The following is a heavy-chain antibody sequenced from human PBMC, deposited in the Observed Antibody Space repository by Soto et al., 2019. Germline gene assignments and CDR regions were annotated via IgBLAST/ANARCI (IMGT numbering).Heavy chain of an antibody. J-gene: IGHJ4*02. V-gene: IGHV4-34*01. Sequence: QVQLQQWGAGLLKPSETLSLTRAVYGGSFSGYYWSWIRQPPGKGLEWIGEINHSGSTNYNPSLKSRVTISVDTSKNQFSLKLSSVTAADTAVYYCARGPNVDTARKLGPLDYWGQGTLVTVSS. CDR3: ARGPNVDTARKLGPLDY. CDR1: GGSFSGYY. CDR2: INHSGST. D-gene: IGHD5-18*01.